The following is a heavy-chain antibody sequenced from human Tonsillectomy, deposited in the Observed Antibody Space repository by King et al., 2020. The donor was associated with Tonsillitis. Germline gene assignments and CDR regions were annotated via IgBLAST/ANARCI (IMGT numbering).Heavy chain of an antibody. Sequence: VQLVESGGGLVQPGRSLRLSCAASGFSFDEFAMHWVRQAPGKGLEWVSGISWNSGTIHYADSVKGRFTISRDNAKNSLYLQMTSLRADDTAFYYCAKDKYGLGDLLYNWFDPWGQGTLVTVSS. CDR2: ISWNSGTI. CDR1: GFSFDEFA. V-gene: IGHV3-9*01. J-gene: IGHJ5*02. CDR3: AKDKYGLGDLLYNWFDP. D-gene: IGHD3-10*01.